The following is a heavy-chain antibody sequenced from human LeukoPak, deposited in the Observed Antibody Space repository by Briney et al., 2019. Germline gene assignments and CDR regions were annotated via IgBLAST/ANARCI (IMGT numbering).Heavy chain of an antibody. CDR3: AKYRWELLHRYFDY. CDR1: GFTFSSSA. V-gene: IGHV3-23*01. Sequence: AGGSLRLSRAASGFTFSSSAMSWVRQAPGKGLEWVSAIGGSGSSAYYADSVRGRFTISRDNSKNTLYLQMNSLRTEDTAVYYCAKYRWELLHRYFDYWGQGTLVTVSS. CDR2: IGGSGSSA. D-gene: IGHD1-26*01. J-gene: IGHJ4*02.